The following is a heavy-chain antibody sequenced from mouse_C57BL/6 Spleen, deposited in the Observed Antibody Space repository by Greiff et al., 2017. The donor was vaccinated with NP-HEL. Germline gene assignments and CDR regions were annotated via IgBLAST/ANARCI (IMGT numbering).Heavy chain of an antibody. D-gene: IGHD1-1*01. J-gene: IGHJ3*01. CDR3: TSLYYYGTSWFAY. Sequence: QVQLQQSGAELVRPGASVTLSCKASGYTFTDYEMHWVKQTPVHGLEWIGAIDPETGGTAYNQKFKGKAILTADKSSSTAYMELRSLTSEDSAVYYCTSLYYYGTSWFAYWGQGTLVTVSA. CDR2: IDPETGGT. V-gene: IGHV1-15*01. CDR1: GYTFTDYE.